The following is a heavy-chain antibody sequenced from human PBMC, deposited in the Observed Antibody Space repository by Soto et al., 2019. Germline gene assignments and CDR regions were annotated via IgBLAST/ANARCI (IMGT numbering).Heavy chain of an antibody. D-gene: IGHD2-15*01. V-gene: IGHV1-3*01. CDR3: ATPPATHQSSPYYYYYMDV. J-gene: IGHJ6*03. Sequence: ASVKVSCKASGYTFPSYPIHWVRQAPGQRLEWMGWINAGNGNTKYSQKFQGRVTITRDTSASTAYMELSSLRSEDTAVYYCATPPATHQSSPYYYYYMDVWGKGTTVTVSS. CDR2: INAGNGNT. CDR1: GYTFPSYP.